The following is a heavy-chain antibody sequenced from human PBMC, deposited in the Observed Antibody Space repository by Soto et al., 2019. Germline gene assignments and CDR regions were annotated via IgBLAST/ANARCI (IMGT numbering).Heavy chain of an antibody. J-gene: IGHJ4*02. V-gene: IGHV4-39*01. CDR3: ARHNMVNTLFDY. CDR1: GGSISSSSYY. CDR2: IYYSGST. D-gene: IGHD5-18*01. Sequence: QLQLQESGPGLVKPSETLSLTCTVSGGSISSSSYYWGWIRQPPGKGLEWIGSIYYSGSTYYNPSLKSRVTISVDTSKNQFSLKLSSVTAADTAVYYCARHNMVNTLFDYWGQGTLVTVSS.